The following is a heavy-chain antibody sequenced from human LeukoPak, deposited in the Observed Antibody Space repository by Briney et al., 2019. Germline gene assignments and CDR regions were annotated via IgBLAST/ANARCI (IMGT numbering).Heavy chain of an antibody. V-gene: IGHV1-18*01. Sequence: ASVKVSCKASGYTFTNYGITWVRQAPGQGLEWMGWINANNGDTNYAQNLQGRVTMTRDTSTSTAYMEVRSLRSDDTAVYYCARGPIAAAGGYWGQGTLVTVSS. CDR1: GYTFTNYG. CDR3: ARGPIAAAGGY. D-gene: IGHD6-13*01. J-gene: IGHJ4*02. CDR2: INANNGDT.